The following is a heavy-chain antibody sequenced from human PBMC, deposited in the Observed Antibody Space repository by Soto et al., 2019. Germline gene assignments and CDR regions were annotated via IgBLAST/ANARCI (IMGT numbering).Heavy chain of an antibody. V-gene: IGHV3-23*01. CDR2: ISGSGTNT. J-gene: IGHJ6*02. Sequence: GGSLRLSCAASGFTSSSYAMSWVRQAPGKGLEWVSAISGSGTNTYYADSVKGRLTISRDNSKNTLFLQMNSLRAEDTAVYYCAKALRYFDWLLRPWNAMDVWGQGTTVTVSS. CDR1: GFTSSSYA. D-gene: IGHD3-9*01. CDR3: AKALRYFDWLLRPWNAMDV.